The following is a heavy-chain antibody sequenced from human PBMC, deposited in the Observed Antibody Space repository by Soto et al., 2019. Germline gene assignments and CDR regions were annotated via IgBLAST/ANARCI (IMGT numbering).Heavy chain of an antibody. CDR1: GFTFSDYY. Sequence: VGSLRLSCEGSGFTFSDYYISWIRQAPGKGLEWISYSSNGGTFSRYADSVKGRFSISRDNTKNLLYLQMNSLRAEDTAVYYCARSGDNYNRLDYWGQGNPVPVSS. V-gene: IGHV3-11*06. CDR3: ARSGDNYNRLDY. CDR2: SSNGGTFS. D-gene: IGHD1-1*01. J-gene: IGHJ4*02.